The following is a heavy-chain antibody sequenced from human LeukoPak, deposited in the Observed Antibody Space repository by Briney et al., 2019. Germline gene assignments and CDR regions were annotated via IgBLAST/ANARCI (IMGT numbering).Heavy chain of an antibody. J-gene: IGHJ6*03. Sequence: GASVKVSCKASGYTFTGYYMHWVRQAPGQGIEWMGWINPNSGGTNYAQKFQGRVTMTRDTSISTAYMELSRLRSDDTAVYYCARATVATFYYMDVWGKGTTVTVSS. CDR1: GYTFTGYY. CDR3: ARATVATFYYMDV. D-gene: IGHD1/OR15-1a*01. V-gene: IGHV1-2*02. CDR2: INPNSGGT.